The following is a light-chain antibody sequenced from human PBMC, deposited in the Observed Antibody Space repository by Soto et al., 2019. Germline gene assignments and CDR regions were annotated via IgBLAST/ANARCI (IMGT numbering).Light chain of an antibody. CDR1: SGHSSYA. V-gene: IGLV4-69*01. CDR2: LNSDGSH. CDR3: QTWGTGTWV. J-gene: IGLJ3*02. Sequence: QSVLTQSPSASASLGASVKLTCTLSSGHSSYAIAWHQQQPEKGPRYLMTLNSDGSHSKGDGIPDRFSGSSSGAERYLTISSLQSEDEADDYCQTWGTGTWVFGGGTKLTVL.